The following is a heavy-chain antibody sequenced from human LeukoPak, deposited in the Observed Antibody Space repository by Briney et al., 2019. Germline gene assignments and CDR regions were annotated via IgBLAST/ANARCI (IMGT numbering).Heavy chain of an antibody. CDR2: ISSSSSYI. J-gene: IGHJ4*02. CDR1: GFTFSSYS. Sequence: GGSLRLSCAASGFTFSSYSMNWVRQAPGKGLEWVSSISSSSSYIYYADSVKGRFTISRDNAKNSLYLQMNSLRAEDTAVCYCARDDLGYFDYWGQGTLVTVSS. D-gene: IGHD3-16*01. V-gene: IGHV3-21*01. CDR3: ARDDLGYFDY.